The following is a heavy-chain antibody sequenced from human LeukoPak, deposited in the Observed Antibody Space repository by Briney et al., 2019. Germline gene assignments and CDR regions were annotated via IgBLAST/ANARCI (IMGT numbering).Heavy chain of an antibody. CDR1: GGSISSGGYY. V-gene: IGHV4-31*03. CDR3: ARAPIYCSGGSCYYYYYGMDV. J-gene: IGHJ6*02. D-gene: IGHD2-15*01. Sequence: SQTLSLTCTVSGGSISSGGYYWSWIRQHPGKGLEWIGYICYSGSTYYNPSLKSRVTISVDTSKNQFSLKLSSVTAADTAVYYCARAPIYCSGGSCYYYYYGMDVWGQGTTVTVSS. CDR2: ICYSGST.